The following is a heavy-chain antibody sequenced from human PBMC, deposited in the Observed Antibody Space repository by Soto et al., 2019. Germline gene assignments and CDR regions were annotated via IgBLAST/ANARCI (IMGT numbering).Heavy chain of an antibody. CDR1: GGTFSSYA. V-gene: IGHV1-69*01. D-gene: IGHD5-18*01. Sequence: QVQLVQSGAEVKKPGSSVKVSCKASGGTFSSYAISWVRQAPGQGLEWMGGIIPIFGTANYAQKFQGRVTITEDESTSIVYMELSILRSEDTAVYYCARGGYSYGLLLPFDYWGQGTLVTVSS. CDR2: IIPIFGTA. CDR3: ARGGYSYGLLLPFDY. J-gene: IGHJ4*02.